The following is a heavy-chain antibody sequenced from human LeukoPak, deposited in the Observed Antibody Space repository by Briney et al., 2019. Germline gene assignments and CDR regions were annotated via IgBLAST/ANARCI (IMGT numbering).Heavy chain of an antibody. V-gene: IGHV3-64*01. CDR1: GFTFDSYA. J-gene: IGHJ6*02. CDR3: ARGGRGHDFSPNYYYDLDV. D-gene: IGHD5-12*01. Sequence: ARSLRLSCAASGFTFDSYAMHWVRQAPGKGLEYVSATSSNGGSTFYANSVKGRFTISRDNSKNTLYLQMGSLRAEDTAVYYCARGGRGHDFSPNYYYDLDVWGQGTTVTVSS. CDR2: TSSNGGST.